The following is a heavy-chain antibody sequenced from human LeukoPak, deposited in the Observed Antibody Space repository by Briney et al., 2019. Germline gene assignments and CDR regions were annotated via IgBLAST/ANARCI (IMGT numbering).Heavy chain of an antibody. J-gene: IGHJ6*03. V-gene: IGHV3-48*04. CDR1: GFTFSTYW. D-gene: IGHD3-3*01. CDR2: ISSSGSTI. Sequence: GGSLRLSCAVSGFTFSTYWMNWVRQAPGKGLEWVSYISSSGSTIYYADSVKGRFTISRDNAKNSLYLQMNSLGAEDTAVYYCARDQSDFWSIGYYYMDVWGKGTTVTVSS. CDR3: ARDQSDFWSIGYYYMDV.